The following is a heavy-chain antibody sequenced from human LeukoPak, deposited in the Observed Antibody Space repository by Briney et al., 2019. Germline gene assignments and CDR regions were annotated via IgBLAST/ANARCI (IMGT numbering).Heavy chain of an antibody. CDR3: ARGTNCGGDCYSNYYYYYYMDV. Sequence: ASVKVSCKASGYTFTSYDINWVRQATGQGLEWMGWMNPNSGNTGYAQKFQGRVTITRNTSISTAYMELSSLRSEDTAVYYCARGTNCGGDCYSNYYYYYYMDVWGKGTTVTVSS. J-gene: IGHJ6*03. V-gene: IGHV1-8*03. D-gene: IGHD2-21*01. CDR2: MNPNSGNT. CDR1: GYTFTSYD.